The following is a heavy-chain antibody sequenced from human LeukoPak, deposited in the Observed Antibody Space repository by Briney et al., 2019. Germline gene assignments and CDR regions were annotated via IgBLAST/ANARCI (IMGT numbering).Heavy chain of an antibody. D-gene: IGHD5-24*01. J-gene: IGHJ4*02. V-gene: IGHV4-59*01. CDR3: VRGEMATPIDY. CDR2: IYYSGST. Sequence: GSLRLSCAASGFTFSSYAMSWVRQPPGKGLEWIGYIYYSGSTNYNPSLKSRVTISVDTSKNQFSLKLSSVTAADTAVYYCVRGEMATPIDYWGQGTLVTVSS. CDR1: GFTFSSYA.